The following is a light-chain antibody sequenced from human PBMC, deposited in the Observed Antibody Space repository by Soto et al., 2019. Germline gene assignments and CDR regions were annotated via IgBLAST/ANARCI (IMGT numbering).Light chain of an antibody. V-gene: IGKV3-20*01. J-gene: IGKJ1*01. CDR2: GAS. CDR3: QQYGSSRT. CDR1: QSVSSSY. Sequence: EIVLTQSPGTLSLSSGERATLSCRASQSVSSSYLAWYQQKPGQAPRLLIYGASSRATGIPDRFSGSGSGTDFTLTISRLEPEDFAVYYCQQYGSSRTFGQGTKVGIK.